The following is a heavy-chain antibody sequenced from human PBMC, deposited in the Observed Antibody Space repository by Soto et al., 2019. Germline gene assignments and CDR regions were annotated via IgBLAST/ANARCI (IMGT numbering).Heavy chain of an antibody. J-gene: IGHJ4*02. D-gene: IGHD2-8*02. CDR1: GFTFSSYA. Sequence: GGSLRLSCAASGFTFSSYAMSWVRQAPGKGLEWVSAISGSGGNTYYADSVKGRFTISRDNAKNTLYLQLNSLRAEDTAVYYCATETHWSFDYWGQGALVTVSS. CDR2: ISGSGGNT. CDR3: ATETHWSFDY. V-gene: IGHV3-23*01.